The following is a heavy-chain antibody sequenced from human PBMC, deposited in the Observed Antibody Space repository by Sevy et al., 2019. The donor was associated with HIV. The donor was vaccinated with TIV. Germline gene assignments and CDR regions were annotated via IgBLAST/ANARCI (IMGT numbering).Heavy chain of an antibody. CDR3: ARLVVRGVIIPDFDY. V-gene: IGHV1-18*01. Sequence: ASVKVSCKASGYTFTSYGISWVRQAPGQGLEWMGWISAYNGKTNYAQKLQGRVTMTTDTSTSTAYMELRSLRSDDTAVYYCARLVVRGVIIPDFDYWGQGTLVTVSS. CDR1: GYTFTSYG. CDR2: ISAYNGKT. J-gene: IGHJ4*02. D-gene: IGHD3-10*01.